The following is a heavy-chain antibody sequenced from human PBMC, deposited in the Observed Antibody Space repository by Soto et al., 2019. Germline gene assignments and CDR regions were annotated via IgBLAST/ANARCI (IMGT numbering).Heavy chain of an antibody. CDR2: IKSKTDAETT. V-gene: IGHV3-15*01. D-gene: IGHD1-20*01. CDR1: GFTFSNAW. J-gene: IGHJ4*02. CDR3: TTLYQGISN. Sequence: GGSLRLSCAASGFTFSNAWMSWVRQTPGKGLEWVGRIKSKTDAETTDYAAPVKGRFTISRDDSKNALYLQMNSLETEDTAVYYCTTLYQGISNWGQGTLVTVSS.